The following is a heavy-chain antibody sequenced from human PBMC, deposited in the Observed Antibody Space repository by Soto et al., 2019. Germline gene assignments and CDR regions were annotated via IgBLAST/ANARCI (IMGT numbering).Heavy chain of an antibody. D-gene: IGHD3-9*01. J-gene: IGHJ6*03. CDR2: IYYSGST. Sequence: SETLSLTCTVSGGSISSYYWSWIRQPPGKGLEWIGYIYYSGSTNYNPSLKSRVTISVDTSKNQFSLKLSSVTAADTAVYYCATRTTDWLETYYYYMDVWGKGTTVTVSS. CDR1: GGSISSYY. CDR3: ATRTTDWLETYYYYMDV. V-gene: IGHV4-59*01.